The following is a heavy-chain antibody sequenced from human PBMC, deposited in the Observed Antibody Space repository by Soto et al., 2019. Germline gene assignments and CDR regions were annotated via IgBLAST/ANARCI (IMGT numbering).Heavy chain of an antibody. CDR1: GGSISSGGFY. J-gene: IGHJ3*02. V-gene: IGHV4-31*03. Sequence: QVQLQESGPGLVKPSQTLSLTCTVSGGSISSGGFYWSWIRQHPGKGLEWIGYIYYSGTTYYNPSLKSRVTISVDTSENQCSLKLYSVTAADTAVYYCARVSSLVTTFSHDAFDIWGQGTMVTVSS. D-gene: IGHD3-16*01. CDR2: IYYSGTT. CDR3: ARVSSLVTTFSHDAFDI.